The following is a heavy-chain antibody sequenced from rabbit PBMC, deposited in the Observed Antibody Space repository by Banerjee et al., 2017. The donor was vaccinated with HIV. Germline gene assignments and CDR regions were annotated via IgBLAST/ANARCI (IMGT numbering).Heavy chain of an antibody. CDR2: IATGSGNT. V-gene: IGHV1S45*01. Sequence: QEQLVESGGDLVKPEGSLTLTCTASGFTLSGYWMSWVRQAPGKGLEWIGCIATGSGNTYYASWAKGRFTISKTSSTTVTLQMTSLTAADTATYFCARDLAGVIGWNFGLWGPGTLVTVS. D-gene: IGHD4-1*01. CDR1: GFTLSGYW. J-gene: IGHJ4*01. CDR3: ARDLAGVIGWNFGL.